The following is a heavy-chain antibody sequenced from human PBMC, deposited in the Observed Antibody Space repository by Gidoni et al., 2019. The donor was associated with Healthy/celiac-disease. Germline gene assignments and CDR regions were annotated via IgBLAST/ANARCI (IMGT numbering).Heavy chain of an antibody. J-gene: IGHJ5*02. CDR2: INPNSGGT. CDR3: ARGAYWNDGYFGWFDP. CDR1: GYTFTGYY. Sequence: QVQLVQSGAEVKKPGASVKVSCKASGYTFTGYYMHWVRQAPGQGLEWMGWINPNSGGTNYAQKFQGRVTMTRDTSISTAYMELSRLRSDDTAVYYCARGAYWNDGYFGWFDPWGQGTLVTVSS. D-gene: IGHD1-1*01. V-gene: IGHV1-2*02.